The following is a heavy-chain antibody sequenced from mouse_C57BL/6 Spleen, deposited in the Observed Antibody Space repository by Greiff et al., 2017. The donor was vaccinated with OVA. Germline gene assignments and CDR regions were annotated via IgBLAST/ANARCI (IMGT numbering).Heavy chain of an antibody. V-gene: IGHV1-82*01. Sequence: LVESGPELVKPGASVKISCKASGYAFSSSWMNWVKQRPGKGLEWIGRIYPGDGDTNYNGKFKGKATLTADKSSSTAYMQLSSLTSEDSAVYFCARSDYAMDYWGQGTSVTVSS. CDR3: ARSDYAMDY. J-gene: IGHJ4*01. CDR2: IYPGDGDT. CDR1: GYAFSSSW.